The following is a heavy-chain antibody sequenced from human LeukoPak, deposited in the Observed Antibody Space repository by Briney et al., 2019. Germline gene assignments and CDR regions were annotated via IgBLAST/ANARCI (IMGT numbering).Heavy chain of an antibody. J-gene: IGHJ4*02. CDR3: ARTVIAAIRGVTPPGY. CDR2: ISVYNGNT. CDR1: GYTFTSNA. V-gene: IGHV1-18*01. D-gene: IGHD3-10*01. Sequence: SVTVSCKASGYTFTSNAMRWVRQAPGQGLHWMGWISVYNGNTNYAQTLHGRVTLTTDISTSTAYMELRSVRSDETAVYSCARTVIAAIRGVTPPGYWGQGTLVTVSS.